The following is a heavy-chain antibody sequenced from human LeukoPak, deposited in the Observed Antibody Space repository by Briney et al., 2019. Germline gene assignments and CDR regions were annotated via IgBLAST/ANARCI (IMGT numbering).Heavy chain of an antibody. CDR3: ARGRVSSSTWYSTYYYYFYMDV. J-gene: IGHJ6*03. D-gene: IGHD4-11*01. Sequence: KPSETLSLTCAVYGTSLNGYYWSWIRQPPGKGLECIGEIYHSGSTNYNPSLKSRVTISVDTSKNQFSLKLSSVTAADTAVYFCARGRVSSSTWYSTYYYYFYMDVWGKGTTVTVSS. CDR1: GTSLNGYY. CDR2: IYHSGST. V-gene: IGHV4-34*01.